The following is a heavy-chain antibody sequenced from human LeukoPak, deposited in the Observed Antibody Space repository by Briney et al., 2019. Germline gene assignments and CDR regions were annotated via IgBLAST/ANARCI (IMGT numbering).Heavy chain of an antibody. Sequence: KPGGSLRLSCAASGFTFSSYSMNWVRQAPGKGLEWVSSISSSSSYIYYADSVKGRFTISRDNAKNSLYLQMNSLRAEDTAVYYCASELRPPFGGLFYWGQGTLVTVSS. J-gene: IGHJ4*02. D-gene: IGHD3-10*01. V-gene: IGHV3-21*01. CDR1: GFTFSSYS. CDR2: ISSSSSYI. CDR3: ASELRPPFGGLFY.